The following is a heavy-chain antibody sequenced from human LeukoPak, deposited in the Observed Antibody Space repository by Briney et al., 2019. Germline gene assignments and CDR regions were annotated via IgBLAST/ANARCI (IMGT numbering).Heavy chain of an antibody. D-gene: IGHD1-26*01. CDR3: ARGGGSDRAFDI. Sequence: GGSLRLSCAASGFTFSTSAMNWVRQAPGKGLEWVSGISWNSGSIGYADSVKGRFTISRDNSKNTLYLQMNSLRAEDTAVYYCARGGGSDRAFDIWGQGTMVTVSS. J-gene: IGHJ3*02. CDR1: GFTFSTSA. V-gene: IGHV3-23*01. CDR2: ISWNSGSI.